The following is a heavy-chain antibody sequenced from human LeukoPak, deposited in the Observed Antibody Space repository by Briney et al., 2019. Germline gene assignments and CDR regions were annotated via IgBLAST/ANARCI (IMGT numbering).Heavy chain of an antibody. V-gene: IGHV4-59*08. CDR1: GASITSYY. CDR3: ARHGEVRGVITPLFDY. Sequence: PSETLSLTCTVSGASITSYYWSWIRQPPKKGLEWIGYIYYSGSTNYNPSLKSRATISLDTSKNQFSLKLSSVTAADTAVYYCARHGEVRGVITPLFDYWGQGTLVTVSS. CDR2: IYYSGST. D-gene: IGHD3-10*01. J-gene: IGHJ4*02.